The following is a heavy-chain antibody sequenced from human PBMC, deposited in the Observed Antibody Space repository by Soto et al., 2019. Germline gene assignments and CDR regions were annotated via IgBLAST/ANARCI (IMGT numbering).Heavy chain of an antibody. J-gene: IGHJ4*02. V-gene: IGHV1-46*03. CDR2: INPSGGST. CDR3: ARTFISNQDGFDL. Sequence: ASGKVSCKASGYTFSTYYMHWVRQAPGQGYEWMGIINPSGGSTTYAQKFQGRVTMTKDTSTSTVYMELTSLTSEDTAVYYCARTFISNQDGFDLWGQGTLVT. CDR1: GYTFSTYY. D-gene: IGHD3-16*01.